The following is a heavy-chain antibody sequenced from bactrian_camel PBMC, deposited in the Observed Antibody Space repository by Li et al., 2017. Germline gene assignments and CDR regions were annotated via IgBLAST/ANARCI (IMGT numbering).Heavy chain of an antibody. Sequence: VQLVESGGGTVQVGGSLKLSCEVSAALFSRCNIAWFRQQSEKEREVVASISSSGDNINYADSVKGRFTISRDNDKNTLYLQMNSLKPEDTAMYYCAANWCPELTGTREGDYNTVPDFAGQGTQVTVS. J-gene: IGHJ4*01. CDR1: AALFSRCN. V-gene: IGHV3S68*01. CDR2: ISSSGDNI. D-gene: IGHD4*01.